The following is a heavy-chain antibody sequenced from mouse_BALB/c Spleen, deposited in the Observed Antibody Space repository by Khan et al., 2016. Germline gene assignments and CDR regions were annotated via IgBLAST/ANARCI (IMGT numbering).Heavy chain of an antibody. Sequence: QVQLQQSGAELMKPGASVKISCKASGYTFSRYWKEWIKERPGHGLEGIGEILPGTDSTNYNDKFKGKAAFTAESSSSTAYIQLNNLTSEDSAVYYCARGASWGQGTLVTVSA. J-gene: IGHJ3*01. V-gene: IGHV1-9*01. CDR1: GYTFSRYW. CDR3: ARGAS. CDR2: ILPGTDST.